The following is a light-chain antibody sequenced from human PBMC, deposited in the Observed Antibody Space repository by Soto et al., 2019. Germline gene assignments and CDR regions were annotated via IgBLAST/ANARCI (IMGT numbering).Light chain of an antibody. CDR2: DNN. Sequence: QSVLTQPPSVSAAPGQQVTISCSGSSSNIGNSYVSWYQQLPGTAPKLLIYDNNQRPSGIPDRFSGSKSGTAATLGITGLQTGDEADYYCGTWDSSLKPVVFGGGTKLTVL. V-gene: IGLV1-51*01. J-gene: IGLJ2*01. CDR3: GTWDSSLKPVV. CDR1: SSNIGNSY.